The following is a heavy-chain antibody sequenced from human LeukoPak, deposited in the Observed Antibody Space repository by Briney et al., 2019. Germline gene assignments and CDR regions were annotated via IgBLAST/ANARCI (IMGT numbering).Heavy chain of an antibody. CDR3: ARDNPAGP. D-gene: IGHD1-14*01. CDR1: GGSISGYS. V-gene: IGHV4-4*07. CDR2: VYTSGNT. Sequence: SETLSLTCTVSGGSISGYSWSRIRQSAGKGLEWVGRVYTSGNTNYNPPFKSRVTMSIDTSKKQFSLKLSSVTAADTAVYYCARDNPAGPWGQGTLVTVSS. J-gene: IGHJ5*02.